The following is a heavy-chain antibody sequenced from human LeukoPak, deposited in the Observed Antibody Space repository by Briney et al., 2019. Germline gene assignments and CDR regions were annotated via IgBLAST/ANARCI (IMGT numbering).Heavy chain of an antibody. J-gene: IGHJ4*02. CDR3: ARSMITFGGVIPY. D-gene: IGHD3-16*01. CDR1: GFTFSSYS. Sequence: PGGSLRLSCAASGFTFSSYSMNWVRQAPWKGLEWVSSISSSSSYIYYADSVKGRFTISRDNAKNSLYLQMNSLRAEDTAVYYCARSMITFGGVIPYWGQGTLVTVSS. CDR2: ISSSSSYI. V-gene: IGHV3-21*01.